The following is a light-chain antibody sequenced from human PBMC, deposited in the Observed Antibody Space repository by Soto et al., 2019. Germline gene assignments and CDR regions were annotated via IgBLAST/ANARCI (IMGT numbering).Light chain of an antibody. Sequence: QSALTQPASVSGSPGQSITISCTGTSGDVGGYNYVSWYQQHPGKAPKLMIYEVSNRPSGVSNRFSGSKSGNTASLTISGLQAEDEADYYCSSYTSSTTRVFGIGTKVTVL. CDR3: SSYTSSTTRV. J-gene: IGLJ1*01. CDR1: SGDVGGYNY. V-gene: IGLV2-14*01. CDR2: EVS.